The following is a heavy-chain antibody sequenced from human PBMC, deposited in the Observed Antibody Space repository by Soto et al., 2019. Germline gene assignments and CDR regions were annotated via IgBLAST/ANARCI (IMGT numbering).Heavy chain of an antibody. Sequence: ASVKVSCKASGYTFTSYGISWVRQAPGQGLEWMGWISAYNGNTNYAQKLQGRVTMTTDTSTSTAYMELRSLRSDDTAVYYCARVVAAAGKDAFDIWGQGTMVTVSS. CDR1: GYTFTSYG. V-gene: IGHV1-18*04. CDR3: ARVVAAAGKDAFDI. CDR2: ISAYNGNT. D-gene: IGHD6-13*01. J-gene: IGHJ3*02.